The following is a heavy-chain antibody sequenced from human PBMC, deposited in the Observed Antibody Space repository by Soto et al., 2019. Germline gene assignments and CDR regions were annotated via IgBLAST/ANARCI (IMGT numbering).Heavy chain of an antibody. Sequence: SVKVSCKASGGTFSSYAISWVRQAPGQGLEWMGGIIPIFGTANYAQKIQGRVTITADESTSTAYMELSSLRSEDTAVYYCARRVSLSDILTGFNWFDPWGQGTLVTVSS. J-gene: IGHJ5*02. CDR2: IIPIFGTA. D-gene: IGHD3-9*01. CDR1: GGTFSSYA. V-gene: IGHV1-69*13. CDR3: ARRVSLSDILTGFNWFDP.